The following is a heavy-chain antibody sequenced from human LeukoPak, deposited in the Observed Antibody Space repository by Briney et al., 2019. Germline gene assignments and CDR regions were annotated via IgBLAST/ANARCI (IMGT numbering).Heavy chain of an antibody. Sequence: PSETLSLTCTVSGGSTSSYYWSWIRQPPGKGLEWIGYLYYSGSTNYNPSLKSRVTISVDTSKNQFSLKLSSVTAADTAVYYCARLDGSGSFYNPFDYWGQGTLVTVSS. D-gene: IGHD3-10*01. J-gene: IGHJ4*02. CDR1: GGSTSSYY. V-gene: IGHV4-59*12. CDR3: ARLDGSGSFYNPFDY. CDR2: LYYSGST.